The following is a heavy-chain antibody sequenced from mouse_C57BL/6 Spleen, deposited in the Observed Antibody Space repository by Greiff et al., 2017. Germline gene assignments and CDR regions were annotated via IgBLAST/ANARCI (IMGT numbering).Heavy chain of an antibody. CDR3: ARHLGY. V-gene: IGHV5-12*01. CDR1: GFTFSDYY. Sequence: EVQLVESGGGLVQPGGSLKLSCAASGFTFSDYYMYWVRQTPEKRLEWVAYISNGGGSTYYPDTVKGRFTISRDNAKNTLYLQMSRLKSEDTAMYYCARHLGYWGQGASVTFSS. J-gene: IGHJ4*01. CDR2: ISNGGGST.